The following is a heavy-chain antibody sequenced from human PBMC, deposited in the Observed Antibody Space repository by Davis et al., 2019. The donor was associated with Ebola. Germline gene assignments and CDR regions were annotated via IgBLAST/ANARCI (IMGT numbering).Heavy chain of an antibody. D-gene: IGHD6-6*01. CDR2: IYPGDSDT. CDR1: GYSFTSYW. V-gene: IGHV5-51*01. CDR3: ARHGIAARPRYNWFDP. Sequence: GESLKISCKASGYSFTSYWIAWVRQMPGKGLEWMGIIYPGDSDTRYSPSFQGQVTISADKSISTAYLQWSSLKASDTAMYYCARHGIAARPRYNWFDPWGQGTLVTVSS. J-gene: IGHJ5*02.